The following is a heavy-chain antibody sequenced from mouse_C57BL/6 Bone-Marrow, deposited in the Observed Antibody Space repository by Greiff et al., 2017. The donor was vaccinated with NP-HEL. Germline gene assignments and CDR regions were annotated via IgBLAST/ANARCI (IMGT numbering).Heavy chain of an antibody. CDR2: IDPSDSYT. Sequence: QVQLQQPGAELVMPGASVKLSCKASGYTFTSYWMHWVKQRPGQGLEWIGEIDPSDSYTNYNQKFKGKSTLTVDKSSSTAYMQLSSLTSEDSAVYYGARLDSYWYFDVWGTGTTVTVSS. V-gene: IGHV1-69*01. J-gene: IGHJ1*03. CDR3: ARLDSYWYFDV. CDR1: GYTFTSYW.